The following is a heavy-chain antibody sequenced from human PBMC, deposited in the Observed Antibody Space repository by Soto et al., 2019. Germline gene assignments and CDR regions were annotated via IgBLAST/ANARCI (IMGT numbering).Heavy chain of an antibody. J-gene: IGHJ4*02. CDR3: ARARGARYFDY. CDR2: IYYSGST. CDR1: GGSISSGDYY. D-gene: IGHD2-15*01. Sequence: QVQLQESGPGLVKPSQTLSLTCTVSGGSISSGDYYWSWIRQPPGKGLEWIGYIYYSGSTSYNPSLQSRVTISVDPSKNQCSPKLSSVPAADTAVYYCARARGARYFDYWGQGTLVTVSS. V-gene: IGHV4-30-4*01.